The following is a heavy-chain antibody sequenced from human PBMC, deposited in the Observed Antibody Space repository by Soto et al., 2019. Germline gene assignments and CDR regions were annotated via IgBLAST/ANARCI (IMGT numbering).Heavy chain of an antibody. J-gene: IGHJ1*01. CDR3: ATYYGNFGRDFQY. CDR1: GVSVTSNNW. V-gene: IGHV4-4*02. CDR2: SFHNGIT. D-gene: IGHD3-10*01. Sequence: SETLSLTCAISGVSVTSNNWWSWVRQPPGKGLEWIGESFHNGITNYNPSLGSRITISVDRFRNQFSLELTSVTAADTAFYYCATYYGNFGRDFQYWGQGTLVTVSS.